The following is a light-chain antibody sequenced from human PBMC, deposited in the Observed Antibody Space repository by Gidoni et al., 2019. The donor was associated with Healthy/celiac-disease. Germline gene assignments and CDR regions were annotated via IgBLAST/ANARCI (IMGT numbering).Light chain of an antibody. CDR1: QSILSY. J-gene: IGKJ2*01. Sequence: EITMTQSPSSLSASVGDRVTITCRASQSILSYLNWYQQKPAKAPKLLIYAASSLQSGVQSRFSGSGSGTDFTLTISSLQPEHFATYYCQQSYSTPYTFGQGTKLEIK. V-gene: IGKV1-39*01. CDR3: QQSYSTPYT. CDR2: AAS.